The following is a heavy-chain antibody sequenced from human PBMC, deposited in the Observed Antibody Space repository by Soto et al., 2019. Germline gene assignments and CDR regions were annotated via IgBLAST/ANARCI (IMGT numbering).Heavy chain of an antibody. CDR1: GFTFSNDW. Sequence: EVQLVESGGGLVQPGGSLRLSCAASGFTFSNDWMTWVRHVPGKGLEWVANINQDESEKNYVDSVKGRFAISRDNAKKTLFLQMNSLREEDTALYYCARDLSPHGGGAWYDALDVWGQGTMVTVAP. D-gene: IGHD2-21*02. V-gene: IGHV3-7*01. CDR2: INQDESEK. CDR3: ARDLSPHGGGAWYDALDV. J-gene: IGHJ3*01.